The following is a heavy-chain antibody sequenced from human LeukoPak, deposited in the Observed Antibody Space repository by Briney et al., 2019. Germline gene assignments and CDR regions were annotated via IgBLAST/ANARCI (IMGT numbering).Heavy chain of an antibody. CDR3: AELGITMIGGV. V-gene: IGHV3-23*01. CDR2: INGNAGST. CDR1: GFTFSSYA. D-gene: IGHD3-10*02. J-gene: IGHJ6*04. Sequence: GGSLRLSCAASGFTFSSYAMSWVRQAPGKGLEWVSSINGNAGSTYYADSVKGRFTISRDNAKNSLYLQMNSLRAEDTAVYYCAELGITMIGGVWGKGTTVTISS.